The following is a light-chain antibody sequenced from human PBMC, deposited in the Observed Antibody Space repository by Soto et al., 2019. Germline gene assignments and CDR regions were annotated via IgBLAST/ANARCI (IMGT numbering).Light chain of an antibody. Sequence: VIACTPRTLSVSPEERVTLSCRASQSVAGHLAWYQQKPGQAPRIIISGASTRATGIPARFSGRGSGTEFTFTTSYLQAEDIPVYSCFQYLWLCAYGQGTKVDIK. CDR2: GAS. J-gene: IGKJ2*02. V-gene: IGKV3-15*01. CDR3: FQYLWLCA. CDR1: QSVAGH.